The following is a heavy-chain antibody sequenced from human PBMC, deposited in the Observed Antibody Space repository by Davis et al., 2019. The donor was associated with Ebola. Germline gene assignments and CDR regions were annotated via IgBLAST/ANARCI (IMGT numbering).Heavy chain of an antibody. V-gene: IGHV1-8*02. CDR3: ARLRSGWYVYYFDY. CDR2: MNPNSGNT. Sequence: ASVKVSCKASSYTFSSYGINWVRQATGQGLEWMGWMNPNSGNTGYAQKFQGRVTMTRNTSISTAYMELSSLRSEDTAVYYCARLRSGWYVYYFDYWGQGTLVTVSS. CDR1: SYTFSSYG. J-gene: IGHJ4*02. D-gene: IGHD6-19*01.